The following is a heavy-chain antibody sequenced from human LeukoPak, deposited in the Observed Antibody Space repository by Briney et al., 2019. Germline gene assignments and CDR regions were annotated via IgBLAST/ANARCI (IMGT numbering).Heavy chain of an antibody. Sequence: SETLSLTCAVSGGSISNSNWWSWVRQPPGKGLEWIGEIYHSGSTNYNPSLKSRVTISVDKSKNQFSLKLSSVTAADTAVYYCARAVNTGDYFDYWGQGTLVTVSS. J-gene: IGHJ4*02. CDR2: IYHSGST. D-gene: IGHD4-17*01. V-gene: IGHV4-4*02. CDR3: ARAVNTGDYFDY. CDR1: GGSISNSNW.